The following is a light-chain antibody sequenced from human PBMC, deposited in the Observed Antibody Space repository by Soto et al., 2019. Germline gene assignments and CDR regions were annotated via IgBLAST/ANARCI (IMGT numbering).Light chain of an antibody. V-gene: IGKV1-33*01. CDR2: DAS. CDR1: QDISNY. CDR3: QQYDSLPIT. Sequence: DIPMTQSPSSLSASVGDRVTITCQASQDISNYLSWYQIRPGKAPKLLIYDASDSEKGVPGRFSGSGSGTHFSLAISSLQPEDFATYYCQQYDSLPITFGQGTRL. J-gene: IGKJ5*01.